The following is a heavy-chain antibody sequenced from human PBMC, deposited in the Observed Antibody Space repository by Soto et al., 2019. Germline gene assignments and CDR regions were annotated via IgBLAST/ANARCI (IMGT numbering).Heavy chain of an antibody. D-gene: IGHD2-2*01. CDR2: IYYTGKA. CDR3: GRDLTSNANCIDP. Sequence: TLSLTCSVSGDYIHVGGYYWTWIRQRPGKGLEWMGYIYYTGKAYYNPSLESRLTMSVDRSKNQFSLRLTSVTAADTAVYFCGRDLTSNANCIDPWGQGTLVTVSS. J-gene: IGHJ5*02. V-gene: IGHV4-30-4*01. CDR1: GDYIHVGGYY.